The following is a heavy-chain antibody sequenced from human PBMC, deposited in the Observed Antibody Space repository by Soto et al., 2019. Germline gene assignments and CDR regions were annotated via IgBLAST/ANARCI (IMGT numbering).Heavy chain of an antibody. CDR3: ARGGLLPDY. CDR1: GGSTSRGGYS. CDR2: ISHSGST. V-gene: IGHV4-30-2*01. D-gene: IGHD6-19*01. J-gene: IGHJ4*02. Sequence: QLQLQESGSGLVKPSQTLSLTCAVSGGSTSRGGYSWSWLRQPPGKGLEWIGYISHSGSTYYNPSLKSRVTISVDTSKNQFSLRLSSVTAADTAVYYCARGGLLPDYWGQGTLVTVSS.